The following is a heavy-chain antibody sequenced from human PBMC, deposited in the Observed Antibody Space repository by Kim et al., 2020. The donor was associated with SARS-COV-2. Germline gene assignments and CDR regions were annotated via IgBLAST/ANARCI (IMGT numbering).Heavy chain of an antibody. V-gene: IGHV4-39*01. CDR2: T. Sequence: TSPNPSLRGRITTSVDTSKNQFSRKLSSVTAADTAVYYCARLDHGEEFDYWGQGTLVTVSS. CDR3: ARLDHGEEFDY. D-gene: IGHD4-17*01. J-gene: IGHJ4*02.